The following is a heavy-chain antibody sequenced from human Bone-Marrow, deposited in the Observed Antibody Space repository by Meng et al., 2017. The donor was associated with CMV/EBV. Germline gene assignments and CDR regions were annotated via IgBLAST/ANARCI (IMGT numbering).Heavy chain of an antibody. CDR3: ARGGVVVNGAPFDY. D-gene: IGHD3-22*01. J-gene: IGHJ4*02. Sequence: QVQLQQWGAGLLNPSETLSLTCAVYGGSFSGYYWSWIRQPPGKGLEWIGEINHSGSTNYNPSLKSRVTISVDTSKNQFSLKLSSVTAADTAVYYCARGGVVVNGAPFDYWGQGTLVTVSS. V-gene: IGHV4-34*01. CDR2: INHSGST. CDR1: GGSFSGYY.